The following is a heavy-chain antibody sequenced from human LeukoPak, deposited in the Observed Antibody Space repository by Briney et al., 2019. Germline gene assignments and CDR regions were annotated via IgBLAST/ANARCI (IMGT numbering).Heavy chain of an antibody. D-gene: IGHD3-22*01. CDR3: ARATPDWYDGSGYYDY. V-gene: IGHV1-69*13. Sequence: SVKVSCKASGGTFSSYAISWVRQAPGQGLEWMGGIIPIFGTANYAQKFQGRVTITADESTSTAYMELSSLRSEDTAVYYCARATPDWYDGSGYYDYWGQGTLVTVSS. J-gene: IGHJ4*02. CDR2: IIPIFGTA. CDR1: GGTFSSYA.